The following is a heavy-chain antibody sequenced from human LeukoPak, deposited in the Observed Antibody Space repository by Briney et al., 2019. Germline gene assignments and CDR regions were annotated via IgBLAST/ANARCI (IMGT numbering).Heavy chain of an antibody. D-gene: IGHD1-26*01. CDR3: ARAGHSGSYVAIDY. CDR2: IYYSGST. CDR1: GGSISSGSYY. V-gene: IGHV4-39*07. Sequence: SETLSLTCTVSGGSISSGSYYWGWIRQPPGKGLEWIGSIYYSGSTYYNPSLKSRITVSLDTSKNQLSLKLSSVTAADTAVYYCARAGHSGSYVAIDYWGQGTLVTVSS. J-gene: IGHJ4*02.